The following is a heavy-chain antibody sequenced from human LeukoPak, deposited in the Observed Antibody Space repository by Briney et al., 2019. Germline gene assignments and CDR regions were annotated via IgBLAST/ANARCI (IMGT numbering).Heavy chain of an antibody. Sequence: SGPTLVKPTQTLTLTCTFSGFSLSTSEVGVGWVRQPPGKALEWLALIYWDDDKRYSPSLKSRLTNTKDTSKNQVVLTMTNMDPVDTATYYCAHWDGSGSRWGQGTLVTVSS. CDR1: GFSLSTSEVG. D-gene: IGHD3-10*01. CDR3: AHWDGSGSR. V-gene: IGHV2-5*02. CDR2: IYWDDDK. J-gene: IGHJ4*02.